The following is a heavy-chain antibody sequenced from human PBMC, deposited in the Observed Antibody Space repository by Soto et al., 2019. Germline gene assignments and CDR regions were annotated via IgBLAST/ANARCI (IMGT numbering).Heavy chain of an antibody. CDR1: GDSLSTYY. CDR2: IHDTGRT. V-gene: IGHV4-4*07. Sequence: QVQLQESGPGLVRPSETLSLTCTVSGDSLSTYYWSWIRQPAGERLEWIGRIHDTGRTNYNPSLTSRVTMSVDPSKNQFSLRVNSVTAADTAVYYCARESVSGTYRFDSWGQGTLVTVSS. D-gene: IGHD3-10*01. CDR3: ARESVSGTYRFDS. J-gene: IGHJ4*02.